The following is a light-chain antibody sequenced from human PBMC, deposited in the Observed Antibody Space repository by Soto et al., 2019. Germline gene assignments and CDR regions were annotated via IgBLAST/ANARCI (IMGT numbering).Light chain of an antibody. CDR3: QQRSNLPPIT. CDR1: QSVSSY. V-gene: IGKV3-11*01. CDR2: DAS. J-gene: IGKJ5*01. Sequence: EIGLTQSPATLSLSPGERATLSCRASQSVSSYLAWYQQKPGQAPRLLIYDASNRATGIPARFSGSGSGTDFTLTISSLEPEDFAVYYCQQRSNLPPITFGQGTRLEIK.